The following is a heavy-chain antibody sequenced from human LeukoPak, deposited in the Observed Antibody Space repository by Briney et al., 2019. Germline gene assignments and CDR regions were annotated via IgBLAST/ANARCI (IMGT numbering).Heavy chain of an antibody. D-gene: IGHD6-13*01. CDR3: ARDGFVGAADY. CDR2: IKQDGSEK. J-gene: IGHJ4*02. Sequence: GGSLRLSCAASEFIFSGYWMNWVRQAPGKRLEWVANIKQDGSEKQYVDSVRGRFTISRDNAKNSLYLQMNSLRVEDTAVYYCARDGFVGAADYWGQGTLVTVSS. V-gene: IGHV3-7*01. CDR1: EFIFSGYW.